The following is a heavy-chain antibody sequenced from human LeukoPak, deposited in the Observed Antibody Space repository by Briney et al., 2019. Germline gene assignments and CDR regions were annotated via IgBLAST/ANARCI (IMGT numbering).Heavy chain of an antibody. D-gene: IGHD3-22*01. CDR3: AKGGYYDSSDY. CDR2: ISGSGGST. Sequence: GGSLRLSCAASGFTFSSYGMSWVRQAPGKGLEWVSAISGSGGSTYYADSVKGRFTTSRDNSKNTLYLQMNSLRAEDTAVYYCAKGGYYDSSDYWGQGTLVTVSS. J-gene: IGHJ4*02. V-gene: IGHV3-23*01. CDR1: GFTFSSYG.